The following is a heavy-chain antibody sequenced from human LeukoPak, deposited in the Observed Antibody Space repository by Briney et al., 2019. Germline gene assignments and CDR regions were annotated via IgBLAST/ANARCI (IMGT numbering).Heavy chain of an antibody. D-gene: IGHD6-19*01. CDR2: IYYSGST. CDR3: ARSAVAGTQPFDY. V-gene: IGHV4-59*01. CDR1: GGSISSYY. J-gene: IGHJ4*02. Sequence: SETLSLTCTVSGGSISSYYWSWIRQPPGKGLEWIGYIYYSGSTNYNPSLKSRVTISVDTSKHQFSLKLCSVTAADTAVYYCARSAVAGTQPFDYWGQGTLVTVSS.